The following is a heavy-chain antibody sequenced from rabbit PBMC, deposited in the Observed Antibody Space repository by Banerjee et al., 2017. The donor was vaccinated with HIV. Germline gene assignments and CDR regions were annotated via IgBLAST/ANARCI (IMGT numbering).Heavy chain of an antibody. CDR2: IYTTSGST. CDR1: GFTLSSSYW. CDR3: VRAGVYAGSSSYTGFDFNL. D-gene: IGHD8-1*01. Sequence: QSLEEPGGGLVKPGASLTLSCKASGFTLSSSYWLCCVRQAPGRGLELIACIYTTSGSTWYASWVNGRFTISRSTSLNTVDLQMTSLTAADTATYFCVRAGVYAGSSSYTGFDFNLWGPGTLVTVS. V-gene: IGHV1S43*01. J-gene: IGHJ4*01.